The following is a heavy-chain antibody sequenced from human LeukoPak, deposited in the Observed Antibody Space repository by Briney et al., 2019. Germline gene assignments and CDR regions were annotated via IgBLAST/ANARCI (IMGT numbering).Heavy chain of an antibody. Sequence: GGSLRLSCAASGFTFSSYAMSWVRQTPGKGLEWVANIKQDGSEKNYVDSVKGRFTIFRDNARNSLYLQMNSLRAEDTAVYYCASHSYGYNHWGQGTLVIVSS. CDR1: GFTFSSYA. J-gene: IGHJ5*02. V-gene: IGHV3-7*01. D-gene: IGHD3-16*01. CDR2: IKQDGSEK. CDR3: ASHSYGYNH.